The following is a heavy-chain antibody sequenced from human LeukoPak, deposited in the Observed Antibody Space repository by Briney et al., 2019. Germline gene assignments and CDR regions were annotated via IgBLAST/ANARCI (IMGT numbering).Heavy chain of an antibody. Sequence: SETLSLTCTVSGGSISRYYWNWIRQPPGKGLEWIGYISYTGSTNYNPSLKSRVTISVDTSKNQFSLKLSSVTAADTAVYYCAGRVGDSAFDIWGQGTMVTVSS. CDR2: ISYTGST. V-gene: IGHV4-59*08. D-gene: IGHD1-26*01. CDR3: AGRVGDSAFDI. J-gene: IGHJ3*02. CDR1: GGSISRYY.